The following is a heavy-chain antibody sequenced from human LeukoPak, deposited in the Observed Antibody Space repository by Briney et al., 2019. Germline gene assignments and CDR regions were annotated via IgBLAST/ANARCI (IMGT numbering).Heavy chain of an antibody. CDR1: GFTFSSYG. V-gene: IGHV3-30*02. CDR2: IRYDGSNK. CDR3: AKGRGYYDSSGYYAPSDY. J-gene: IGHJ4*02. D-gene: IGHD3-22*01. Sequence: GGSLRLSCAASGFTFSSYGMHWVRQAPGKGLEWVAFIRYDGSNKYYADSVKGRFTISRDNSKNTLYLQMNSLRAEDTAVYYCAKGRGYYDSSGYYAPSDYWGQGTLVTVSS.